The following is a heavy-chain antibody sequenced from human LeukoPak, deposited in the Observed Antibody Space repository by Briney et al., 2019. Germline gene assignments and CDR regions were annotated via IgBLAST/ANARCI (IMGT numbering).Heavy chain of an antibody. CDR3: ARWPIAAAPPVYYFDY. V-gene: IGHV3-21*01. CDR2: ISSSTSHI. CDR1: GFTFSSYN. D-gene: IGHD6-13*01. Sequence: PGGSLRLSCAASGFTFSSYNMNRVRQAPGKGLEWVLSISSSTSHIYYADSVTGRFTISRDNAKNSLYLQMNSLRAEDTAVYYCARWPIAAAPPVYYFDYWGQGTLVTVSS. J-gene: IGHJ4*02.